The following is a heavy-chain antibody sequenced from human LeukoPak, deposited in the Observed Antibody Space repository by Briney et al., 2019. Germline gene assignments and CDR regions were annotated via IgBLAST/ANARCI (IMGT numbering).Heavy chain of an antibody. CDR1: GGSLSYYY. J-gene: IGHJ3*02. Sequence: SETLSLTCVVYGGSLSYYYWSWIRQPPGKGPEWLSETDDDGGVNNFNSSLASRITISVETSQNHVSLTLTFLAAAAAAYCCCVRMDAFLWFGETEAEAFDIWGQGTMVTVTS. CDR3: VRMDAFLWFGETEAEAFDI. D-gene: IGHD3-10*01. V-gene: IGHV4-34*01. CDR2: TDDDGGVN.